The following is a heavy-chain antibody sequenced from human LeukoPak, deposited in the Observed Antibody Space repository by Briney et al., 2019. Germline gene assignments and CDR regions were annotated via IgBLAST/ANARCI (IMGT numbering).Heavy chain of an antibody. V-gene: IGHV3-74*01. CDR3: ARDSAIAAAGGYFDY. Sequence: PGGSLRLSCAASGFTFSSYWMHWVGQAPGKGLVWVSRINSDGSSTSYADSVKGRFTISRDNAKNTLYLQMNSLRAEDTAVYYCARDSAIAAAGGYFDYWGQGTLVTVSS. D-gene: IGHD6-13*01. CDR1: GFTFSSYW. J-gene: IGHJ4*02. CDR2: INSDGSST.